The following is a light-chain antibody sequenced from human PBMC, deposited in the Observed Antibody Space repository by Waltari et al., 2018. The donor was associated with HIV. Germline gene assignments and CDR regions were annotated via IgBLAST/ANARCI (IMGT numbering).Light chain of an antibody. CDR1: SRDAGGYTY. CDR3: NSYTTSSTLHVV. V-gene: IGLV2-14*03. J-gene: IGLJ2*01. Sequence: QSALTQPASVSGSPGQSITISCTGTSRDAGGYTYVSWYQHHPGKAPQLMIYDVSNRPSGVSNRFSGSKSGNTASLTISGLQAEDEADYYCNSYTTSSTLHVVFGGGTKLTVL. CDR2: DVS.